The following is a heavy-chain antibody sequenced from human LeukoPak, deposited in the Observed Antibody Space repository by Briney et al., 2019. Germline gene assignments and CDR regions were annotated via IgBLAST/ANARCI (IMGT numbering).Heavy chain of an antibody. CDR1: GGTFSSYA. V-gene: IGHV1-8*02. Sequence: ASVKVSCKASGGTFSSYAINWVRQATGQGLEWMGWMNPNSGNTGYAQKFQGRVTMTRNTSISTAYMELSSLRSEDTAVYYCARGSNPPYYHVNFWGQGTLVNGSS. CDR2: MNPNSGNT. CDR3: ARGSNPPYYHVNF. D-gene: IGHD3-10*02. J-gene: IGHJ4*02.